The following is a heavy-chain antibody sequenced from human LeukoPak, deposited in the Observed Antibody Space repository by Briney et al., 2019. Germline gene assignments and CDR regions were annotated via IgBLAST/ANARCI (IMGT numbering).Heavy chain of an antibody. Sequence: RGSLRLSCSASGFTFSNYWMSWVRQAPGKGLEWVANIKQDESEKYYVDSVKGRFTISRDNAKSSLYQQMNSLRAEDTAVYYCARALDSSSSRYQAFEEWGQGTLVTVSS. CDR3: ARALDSSSSRYQAFEE. CDR2: IKQDESEK. V-gene: IGHV3-7*01. CDR1: GFTFSNYW. J-gene: IGHJ4*02. D-gene: IGHD2-2*01.